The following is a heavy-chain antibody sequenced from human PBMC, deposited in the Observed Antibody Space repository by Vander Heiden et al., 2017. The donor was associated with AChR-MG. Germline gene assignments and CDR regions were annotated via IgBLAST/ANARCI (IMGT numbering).Heavy chain of an antibody. V-gene: IGHV3-23*01. CDR3: AKGSDFWSGYCSV. J-gene: IGHJ4*02. CDR2: ISGSGGTT. CDR1: GFTCSSYA. Sequence: EVQLLESGGGLVQPGGSLRLSSAASGFTCSSYAMSWVRQAPGKGLEWVSGISGSGGTTYYADSVKGRFTISRDNSKNTLYLQMNSLRAEDTAVYYCAKGSDFWSGYCSVWGQGTLVTVSS. D-gene: IGHD3-3*01.